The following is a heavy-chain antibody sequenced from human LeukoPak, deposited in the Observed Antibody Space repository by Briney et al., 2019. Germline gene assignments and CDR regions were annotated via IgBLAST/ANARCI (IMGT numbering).Heavy chain of an antibody. V-gene: IGHV4-59*05. CDR3: ARHKSGTTRY. CDR2: IYYSGST. J-gene: IGHJ4*02. D-gene: IGHD1-7*01. CDR1: GGSINNYY. Sequence: SETLSLTCTVSGGSINNYYWTWIRQPPGKGLEWIGSIYYSGSTYCNPSLKSRVTISVDTSKNQFSLKLSSVTAADTAVYYCARHKSGTTRYWGQGTLVTVSS.